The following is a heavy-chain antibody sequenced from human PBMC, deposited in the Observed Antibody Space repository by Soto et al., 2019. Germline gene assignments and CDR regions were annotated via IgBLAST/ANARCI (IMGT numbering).Heavy chain of an antibody. CDR1: GYTFTNYA. CDR3: ARGYVRKYYYYYYGMDV. Sequence: APVKVSCKASGYTFTNYAINWVPQATGQRLEWMGWMNPNSGNTSYAQKFQGRVTMTRNTSISTAYMEMSSLRSEDTAVYYCARGYVRKYYYYYYGMDVWGQGTTVTVSS. V-gene: IGHV1-8*02. CDR2: MNPNSGNT. D-gene: IGHD3-16*01. J-gene: IGHJ6*02.